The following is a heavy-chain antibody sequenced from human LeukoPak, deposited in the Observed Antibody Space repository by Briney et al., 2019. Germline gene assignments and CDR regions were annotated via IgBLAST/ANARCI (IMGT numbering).Heavy chain of an antibody. V-gene: IGHV3-30*04. CDR1: GFTFTTYP. CDR2: DGSGK. J-gene: IGHJ4*02. CDR3: AREWADSYSSGSHYCFDY. Sequence: PGRSLRLYCAASGFTFTTYPMHWDRQSPGKGLEWVAVDGSGKYYTDSVKGRFTISRDNSRNTLYLQMNSLRAEDTAVYYCAREWADSYSSGSHYCFDYWGQGTLVTVSS. D-gene: IGHD3-10*01.